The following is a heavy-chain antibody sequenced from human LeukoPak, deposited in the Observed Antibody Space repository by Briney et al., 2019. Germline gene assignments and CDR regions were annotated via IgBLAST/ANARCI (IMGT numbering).Heavy chain of an antibody. CDR3: ASSPGGDYWIDY. CDR1: GFTFSSYA. Sequence: GGSLRLSCAASGFTFSSYAMSWVRQAPGKGLEWVSAISGSGGSTYYADSVKGRFTISRDNAKNSLYLQMNSLRAEDTAVYYCASSPGGDYWIDYWGQGTLVTVSS. CDR2: ISGSGGST. D-gene: IGHD4-17*01. V-gene: IGHV3-23*01. J-gene: IGHJ4*02.